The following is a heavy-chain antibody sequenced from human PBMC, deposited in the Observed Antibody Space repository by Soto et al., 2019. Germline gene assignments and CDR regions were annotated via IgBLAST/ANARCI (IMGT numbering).Heavy chain of an antibody. CDR1: GYTFTSYG. D-gene: IGHD4-4*01. CDR2: INTYNGNT. J-gene: IGHJ6*02. CDR3: ARDLSKGMDV. V-gene: IGHV1-18*01. Sequence: QVQLVQSGAEVKKPGASVKVSCKASGYTFTSYGISWVRQAPGQGLEWMGWINTYNGNTKYTQNLQGGVTMTTDPPASTAYMELRSLTSDDTAVYYCARDLSKGMDVWGQGTTVTVSS.